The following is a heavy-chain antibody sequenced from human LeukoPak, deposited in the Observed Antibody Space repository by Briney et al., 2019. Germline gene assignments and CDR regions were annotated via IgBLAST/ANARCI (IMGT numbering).Heavy chain of an antibody. V-gene: IGHV3-48*03. D-gene: IGHD5-12*01. CDR2: ISSSGSPI. Sequence: GGSLRLSCAASGFTLSIYEINWVRQAPGKGPEWVSYISSSGSPIYYADSVKGRFTISRDNAKNSLYLQMNSLRVEDTAVYYCARALRGSSGYDWGFDSWGQGTLVTVSS. CDR3: ARALRGSSGYDWGFDS. CDR1: GFTLSIYE. J-gene: IGHJ4*02.